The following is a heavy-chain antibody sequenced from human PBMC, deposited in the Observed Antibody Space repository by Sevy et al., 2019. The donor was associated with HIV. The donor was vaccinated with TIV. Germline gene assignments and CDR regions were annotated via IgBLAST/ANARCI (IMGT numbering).Heavy chain of an antibody. V-gene: IGHV4-59*08. Sequence: SETLSLSCSVSDDSINSYYWSWIRQPPGKGLEWIGHIYNNIGSTSYNPSLTSRVTISVDTSKNQFSLKLTSVTAADTAVYYCARGAVVIGTAATPVLDFWGQGSLVTVSS. CDR1: DDSINSYY. D-gene: IGHD3-3*01. J-gene: IGHJ4*02. CDR2: IYNNIGST. CDR3: ARGAVVIGTAATPVLDF.